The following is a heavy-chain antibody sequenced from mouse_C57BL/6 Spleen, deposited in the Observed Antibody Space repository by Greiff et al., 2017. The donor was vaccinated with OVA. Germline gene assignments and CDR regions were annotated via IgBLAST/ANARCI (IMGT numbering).Heavy chain of an antibody. D-gene: IGHD4-1*01. J-gene: IGHJ4*01. CDR2: ISYDGSN. Sequence: EVKLMESGPGLVKPSQSLSLTCSVTGYSITSGYYWNWIRQFPGNKLEWMGYISYDGSNNYNPSLKNRIAITRDTSKNQFFLKLNSVTTEDTATYYCAREPLTGYYAMDYWGQGTSVTVSS. CDR3: AREPLTGYYAMDY. V-gene: IGHV3-6*01. CDR1: GYSITSGYY.